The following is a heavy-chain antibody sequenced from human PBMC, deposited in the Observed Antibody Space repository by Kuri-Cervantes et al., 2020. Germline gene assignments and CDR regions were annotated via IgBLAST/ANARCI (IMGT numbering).Heavy chain of an antibody. V-gene: IGHV3-33*08. J-gene: IGHJ4*02. CDR1: GFTFSSYG. CDR3: ARVREQWLWGSYYFDY. Sequence: GGSLRLSCAASGFTFSSYGMHWVRQAQGKGLEWVAVIWYDGSNRYYADSVKGRFTISRDNSKNTLYLQMNSLRAEDTAVYYCARVREQWLWGSYYFDYWGQGTLVTVSS. CDR2: IWYDGSNR. D-gene: IGHD6-19*01.